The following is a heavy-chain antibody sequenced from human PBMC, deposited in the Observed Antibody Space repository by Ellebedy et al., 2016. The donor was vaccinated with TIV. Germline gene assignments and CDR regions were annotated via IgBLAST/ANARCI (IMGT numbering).Heavy chain of an antibody. CDR3: ARDVGYCSGGSCYSGREGWFDP. D-gene: IGHD2-15*01. CDR2: INAGNGNT. Sequence: GESLKISCAASGYTFTSYAMHWVRQAPGQRLEWMGWINAGNGNTKYSQKFQGRVTITRDTSASTAYMELSSLRSEDTAVDYCARDVGYCSGGSCYSGREGWFDPWGQGTLVTVSS. J-gene: IGHJ5*02. CDR1: GYTFTSYA. V-gene: IGHV1-3*01.